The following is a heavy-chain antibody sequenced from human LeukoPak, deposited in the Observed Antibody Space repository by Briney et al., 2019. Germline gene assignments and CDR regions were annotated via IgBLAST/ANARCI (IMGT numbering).Heavy chain of an antibody. CDR2: ISANSGDT. V-gene: IGHV1-18*01. D-gene: IGHD2-21*02. Sequence: ASVKVSCTASGYTFTSHGISWLRQAPGQGLEWMGWISANSGDTNYAQKLQGRVTMTTDTPTSTAYMELRSLRSDDTAVYFCARDIVGDFDLDYWGQGTLVTVSS. CDR1: GYTFTSHG. CDR3: ARDIVGDFDLDY. J-gene: IGHJ4*02.